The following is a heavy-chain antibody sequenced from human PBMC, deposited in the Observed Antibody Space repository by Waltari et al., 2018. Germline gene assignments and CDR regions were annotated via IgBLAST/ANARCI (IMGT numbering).Heavy chain of an antibody. J-gene: IGHJ4*02. Sequence: EVQLVESGGGLVQPGGSLRLSCAASGFTFSSYWMHWVRQAPGKGLGWVSRINGDGSRTYYADSLKGRFTISRDNAKNTLYLQMNSLGAEDTAIYYCARGHLTGYCNDYWGQGTLVTVSS. D-gene: IGHD3-9*01. CDR3: ARGHLTGYCNDY. V-gene: IGHV3-74*01. CDR1: GFTFSSYW. CDR2: INGDGSRT.